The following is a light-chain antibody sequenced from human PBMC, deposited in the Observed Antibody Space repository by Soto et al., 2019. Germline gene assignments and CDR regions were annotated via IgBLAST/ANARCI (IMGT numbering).Light chain of an antibody. V-gene: IGKV1-9*01. CDR3: QQLNSYPQGT. J-gene: IGKJ5*01. CDR2: AAS. Sequence: DIQLTQSPSFLSASVGDRVTITCRASQGISSYLAWYQQKPGKAPKLLIYAASTLQSGVPSRFSGSGSETEFTLTISSLQPEDFATYYCQQLNSYPQGTFGQGTRLEIK. CDR1: QGISSY.